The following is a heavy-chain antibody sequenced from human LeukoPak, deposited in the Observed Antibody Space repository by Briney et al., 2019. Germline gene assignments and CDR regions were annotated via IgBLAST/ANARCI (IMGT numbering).Heavy chain of an antibody. D-gene: IGHD3-3*01. CDR3: ASLKGYDFWSGYYG. Sequence: SVKVSCKASGDTFSSYAISWVRQAPGQGLEWMGGIIPIFGTPRYAQKFQGRVTITADESTSTAYMELSSPTSEDTAVYYCASLKGYDFWSGYYGWGQGTRVTVSS. J-gene: IGHJ4*02. CDR2: IIPIFGTP. V-gene: IGHV1-69*01. CDR1: GDTFSSYA.